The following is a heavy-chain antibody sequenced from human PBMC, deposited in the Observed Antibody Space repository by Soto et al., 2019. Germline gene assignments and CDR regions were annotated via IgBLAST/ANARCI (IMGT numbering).Heavy chain of an antibody. CDR3: AVGPARASSGLIDS. CDR1: GYTLTKLS. J-gene: IGHJ4*02. Sequence: ASVKVSCKVSGYTLTKLSMHWVRQAPGKGLEWMGGFDPEDGETIYAQAFQGRLTMTEDTSRDTAYMELSSLRSEDTAVYYCAVGPARASSGLIDSWGQGTLVTVSS. D-gene: IGHD3-22*01. V-gene: IGHV1-24*01. CDR2: FDPEDGET.